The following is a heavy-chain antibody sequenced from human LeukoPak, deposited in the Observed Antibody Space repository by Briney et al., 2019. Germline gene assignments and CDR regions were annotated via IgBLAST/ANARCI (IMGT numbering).Heavy chain of an antibody. D-gene: IGHD3-22*01. CDR3: ARTRSSGYLTFDY. CDR1: EFSFSIYS. V-gene: IGHV3-48*01. CDR2: ISNSGNFK. J-gene: IGHJ4*02. Sequence: GGSLRLSCVPSEFSFSIYSRNWVREAPGEGRECVSYISNSGNFKNYTCSVKGRFSISTDTTTKLLYLQKKAVRAEGTALYFCARTRSSGYLTFDYWGQGILVTVSS.